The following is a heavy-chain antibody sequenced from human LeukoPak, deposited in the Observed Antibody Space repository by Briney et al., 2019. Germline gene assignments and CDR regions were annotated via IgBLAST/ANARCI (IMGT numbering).Heavy chain of an antibody. Sequence: SETLSLTCTVSGSSISSYYWSWIRQPAGEGLEWIGRIYTSGSTNYNPSLKSRVTMSVDTSKNQFSLKLSSVTAADTAVYYCARDAPSSGWYVPGFDPWGQGTLVTVSS. CDR1: GSSISSYY. J-gene: IGHJ5*02. CDR3: ARDAPSSGWYVPGFDP. V-gene: IGHV4-4*07. D-gene: IGHD6-19*01. CDR2: IYTSGST.